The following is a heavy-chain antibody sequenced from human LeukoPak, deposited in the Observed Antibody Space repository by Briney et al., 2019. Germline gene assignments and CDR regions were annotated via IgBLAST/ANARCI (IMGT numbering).Heavy chain of an antibody. V-gene: IGHV4-59*01. Sequence: PSETLTLTCTVSGGSISSYYWSWIRQPPGKGLEWIGYIYYSGSTNYNPSLKSRVTISVDTSKNQFSLKLSSMTAADTAVYYCASSEYSSSSPDYWGQGTLVTVSS. J-gene: IGHJ4*02. CDR2: IYYSGST. CDR1: GGSISSYY. D-gene: IGHD6-6*01. CDR3: ASSEYSSSSPDY.